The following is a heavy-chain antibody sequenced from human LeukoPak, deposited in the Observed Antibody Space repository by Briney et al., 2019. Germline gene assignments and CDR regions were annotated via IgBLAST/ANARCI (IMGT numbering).Heavy chain of an antibody. CDR1: GDSISGYY. V-gene: IGHV4-59*01. CDR2: IYYSGST. Sequence: SETLSLTCTFSGDSISGYYWSWIRQPPGKGLEWIGYIYYSGSTNYNPSLKSRVTISVDTSKNQFSLKLSSVSAADTAVYYCARRVSAASNWFDPWGQGTLVTVSS. J-gene: IGHJ5*02. D-gene: IGHD2-2*01. CDR3: ARRVSAASNWFDP.